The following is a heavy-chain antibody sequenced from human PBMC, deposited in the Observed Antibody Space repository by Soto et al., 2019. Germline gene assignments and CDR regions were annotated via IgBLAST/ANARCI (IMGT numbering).Heavy chain of an antibody. CDR3: ARDRRGDRRNWFDP. J-gene: IGHJ5*02. Sequence: GGSLRLSCAASGFTFSRFGMHWVRQAPGKGLEWVAMIWYDGSNKNYADSVKGRFTISRDNPKNTLFLLMDSLRAEDTALYYCARDRRGDRRNWFDPWGQGIMVTVSS. CDR2: IWYDGSNK. D-gene: IGHD3-10*01. CDR1: GFTFSRFG. V-gene: IGHV3-33*01.